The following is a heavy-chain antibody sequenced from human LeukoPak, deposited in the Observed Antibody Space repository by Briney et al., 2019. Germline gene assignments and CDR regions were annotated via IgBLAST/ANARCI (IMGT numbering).Heavy chain of an antibody. Sequence: GASVKLSCKASGYTFSNFGITWVRQAPGPGLGWMGWISVYNGNTNYAQNLQGRVTLTTDTSTSTTYMELRSLRSDDTALYYCARTCSSSSCYMVHWGQGTLVTVSS. J-gene: IGHJ4*02. CDR1: GYTFSNFG. V-gene: IGHV1-18*01. CDR2: ISVYNGNT. CDR3: ARTCSSSSCYMVH. D-gene: IGHD2-2*02.